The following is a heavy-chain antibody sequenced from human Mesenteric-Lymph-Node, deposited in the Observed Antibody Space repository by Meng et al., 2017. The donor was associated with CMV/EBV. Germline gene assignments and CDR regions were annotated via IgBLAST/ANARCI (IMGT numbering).Heavy chain of an antibody. CDR3: ARAYYYDSSGYPFDY. CDR2: ISYDGGNK. V-gene: IGHV3-30-3*01. J-gene: IGHJ4*02. CDR1: GFTFSSYA. Sequence: GESLKISCAASGFTFSSYAMHWVRQAPGKGLEWVAVISYDGGNKYYADSVKGRFTISRDNSKNTLYLQMNSLRAEDTAVYYCARAYYYDSSGYPFDYWGQGTLVTVSS. D-gene: IGHD3-22*01.